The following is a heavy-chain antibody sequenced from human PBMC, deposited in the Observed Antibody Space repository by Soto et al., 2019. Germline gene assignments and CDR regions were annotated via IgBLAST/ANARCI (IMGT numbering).Heavy chain of an antibody. CDR1: GGTFSSYA. Sequence: QVQLVQSGAEVKKPGSSVKVSCKASGGTFSSYAISWVRQAPGQGLEWMGGLIPIFGTANYAQKFQGRVTITADESTSTAYMELSSLRSEDTAVYYCARGAWSGSYYYYYGMDVWGQGTTVTVSS. CDR2: LIPIFGTA. D-gene: IGHD3-3*01. J-gene: IGHJ6*02. CDR3: ARGAWSGSYYYYYGMDV. V-gene: IGHV1-69*01.